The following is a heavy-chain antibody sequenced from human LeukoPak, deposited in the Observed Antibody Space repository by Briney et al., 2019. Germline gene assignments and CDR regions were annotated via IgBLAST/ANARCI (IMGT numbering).Heavy chain of an antibody. CDR1: GYTFTGYY. V-gene: IGHV1-2*02. CDR2: INPNSGGT. J-gene: IGHJ5*02. D-gene: IGHD6-13*01. Sequence: ASVKVSCKASGYTFTGYYMHWVRQAPGQGLEWMGWINPNSGGTNYAQKFQGRVTVTRDTSISTAYMELSRLRSDDTAVYYCARYLSSSWYNWFDPWGQGTLVTVSS. CDR3: ARYLSSSWYNWFDP.